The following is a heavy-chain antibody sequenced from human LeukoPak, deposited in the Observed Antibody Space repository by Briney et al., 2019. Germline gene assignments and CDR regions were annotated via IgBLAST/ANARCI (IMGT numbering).Heavy chain of an antibody. J-gene: IGHJ3*02. Sequence: SVKVSCKASGGTFSSYAISWVRQAPGQGLEWMGRIIPILGTANYAQKFQGRVTITADESTSTAYMELSSLRSEDTAVYYCARARSGVGAFDIWGQGTMVTVSS. CDR1: GGTFSSYA. CDR2: IIPILGTA. V-gene: IGHV1-69*11. D-gene: IGHD3-10*01. CDR3: ARARSGVGAFDI.